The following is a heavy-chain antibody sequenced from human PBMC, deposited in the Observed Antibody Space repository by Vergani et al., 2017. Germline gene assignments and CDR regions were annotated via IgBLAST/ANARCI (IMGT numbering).Heavy chain of an antibody. CDR1: GFTFDDYA. V-gene: IGHV3-9*01. CDR3: VKDIAASGNYGYFDL. CDR2: INWNSDSI. J-gene: IGHJ2*01. D-gene: IGHD6-13*01. Sequence: EVQLVESGGGLVQPGRSLRLSCAASGFTFDDYAMHWVRQAPGKGLEWVSGINWNSDSIAYADSVKGRFTISRDNVKNSLYLQMNSLRAEDTALYYCVKDIAASGNYGYFDLWGRGTLVTVSS.